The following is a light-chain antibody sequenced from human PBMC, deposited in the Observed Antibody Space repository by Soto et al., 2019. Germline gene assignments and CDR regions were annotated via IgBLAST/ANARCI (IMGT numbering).Light chain of an antibody. V-gene: IGKV3-11*01. CDR1: QSVSSN. CDR2: DAS. Sequence: EIVMTQSPATLSVSPGESATLSCRASQSVSSNLAWHQQKPGQAPRILIYDASTRATGISARFSGSGAGTDFTLTISSLEPEDFAVYYCQQRSNWPITFGQGTRLEIK. J-gene: IGKJ5*01. CDR3: QQRSNWPIT.